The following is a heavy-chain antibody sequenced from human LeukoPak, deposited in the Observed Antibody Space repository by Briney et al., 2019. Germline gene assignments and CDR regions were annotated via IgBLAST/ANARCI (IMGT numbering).Heavy chain of an antibody. Sequence: SETLSLTCTVSGGSITSSYYWGWIRQPPGKGLEWIGSIYYSGSTYYNPSLKSRVTISVDTSKNQFSLRLSSLTAADTAVYYCAREERAAAGTGSDCYFDYWGQGTLVTVSS. J-gene: IGHJ4*02. CDR3: AREERAAAGTGSDCYFDY. V-gene: IGHV4-39*07. CDR2: IYYSGST. D-gene: IGHD6-13*01. CDR1: GGSITSSYY.